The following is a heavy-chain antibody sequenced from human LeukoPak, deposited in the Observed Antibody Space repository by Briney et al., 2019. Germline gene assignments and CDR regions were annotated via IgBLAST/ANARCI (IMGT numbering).Heavy chain of an antibody. Sequence: GGSLRLSCAGSGFNFTGYWMHWVRQAPGKGLVWISRIYSDGRSLTYADSVKGRFTISRDNAKNMLYLQMNSLRAEDTAVYYCARGRGLGELAVASFDSWGQGTLVTVSS. CDR2: IYSDGRSL. CDR1: GFNFTGYW. CDR3: ARGRGLGELAVASFDS. V-gene: IGHV3-74*03. J-gene: IGHJ4*02. D-gene: IGHD1-7*01.